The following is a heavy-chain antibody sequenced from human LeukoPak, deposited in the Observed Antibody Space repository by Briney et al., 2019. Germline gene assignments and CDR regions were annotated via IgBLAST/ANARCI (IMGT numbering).Heavy chain of an antibody. J-gene: IGHJ4*02. CDR3: VRWADTPFDY. CDR1: GYSFTGHD. V-gene: IGHV1-8*01. Sequence: ASVKVSCKASGYSFTGHDINWVRQATGQGLEWMGWMKPNNGKTGYAQKFQGRVTMTSDTSISTAYMELSSLKSEDTVVYYCVRWADTPFDYWGQGTLVTVSS. D-gene: IGHD5-18*01. CDR2: MKPNNGKT.